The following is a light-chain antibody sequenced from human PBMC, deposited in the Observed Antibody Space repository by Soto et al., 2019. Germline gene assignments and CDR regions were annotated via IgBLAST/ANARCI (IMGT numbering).Light chain of an antibody. CDR1: QGISTY. V-gene: IGKV1-9*01. CDR2: GAS. CDR3: QELNSYPRT. J-gene: IGKJ1*01. Sequence: IQLTQSPSFLSASIGDRVTITCRASQGISTYLAWYQQKPGKAPKSLIYGASTLQSGVPSRFSGGGSGTEFTLTITSLQPEDFETYYCQELNSYPRTVGQGTKVDIK.